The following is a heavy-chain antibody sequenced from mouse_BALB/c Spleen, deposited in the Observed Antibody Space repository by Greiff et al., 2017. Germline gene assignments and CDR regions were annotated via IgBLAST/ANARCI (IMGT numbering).Heavy chain of an antibody. V-gene: IGHV5-6-4*01. J-gene: IGHJ4*01. CDR3: TREGITTVVAYYAMDY. CDR1: GFTFSSYT. D-gene: IGHD1-1*01. Sequence: EVKLMESGGGLVKPGGSLKLSCAASGFTFSSYTMSWVRQTPEKRLEWVATISSGGSYTYYPDSVKGRFTISRDNAKNTLYLQMSSLKSEDTAMYYCTREGITTVVAYYAMDYWGQGTSVTVSS. CDR2: ISSGGSYT.